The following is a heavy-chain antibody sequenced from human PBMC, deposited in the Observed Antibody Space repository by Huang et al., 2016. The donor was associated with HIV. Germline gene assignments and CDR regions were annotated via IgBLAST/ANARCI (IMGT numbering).Heavy chain of an antibody. CDR3: ARDSGYYRYFDY. J-gene: IGHJ4*02. Sequence: QVQLVQSGSALKKPGASVKVSCKVSGYTFTDYQIIWVRQAPGQGLGWIGWINPNTGNPTYAQVFTGRFGFSLDTSVSTAYLQISSLKAEDTAVYFCARDSGYYRYFDYWGQGTLVTVSS. V-gene: IGHV7-4-1*02. CDR1: GYTFTDYQ. D-gene: IGHD3-22*01. CDR2: INPNTGNP.